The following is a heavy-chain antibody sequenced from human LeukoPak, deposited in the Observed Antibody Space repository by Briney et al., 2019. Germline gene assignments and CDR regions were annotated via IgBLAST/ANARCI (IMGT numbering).Heavy chain of an antibody. Sequence: SETLSLTCAVYGGSFSGYYWSWIRQPPGKGLEWIGEINHSGSTNYNPSLKSRVTISVDTSKNQFSLKLSSVTAADTAVYYCARVPSPTKGSRYFDLWGRGTLVTVSS. J-gene: IGHJ2*01. CDR3: ARVPSPTKGSRYFDL. CDR2: INHSGST. V-gene: IGHV4-34*01. D-gene: IGHD1-1*01. CDR1: GGSFSGYY.